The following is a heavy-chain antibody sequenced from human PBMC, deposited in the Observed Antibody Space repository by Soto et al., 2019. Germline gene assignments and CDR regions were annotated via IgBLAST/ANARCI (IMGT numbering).Heavy chain of an antibody. CDR3: AREFALSFDY. CDR1: GGSISSGGYS. V-gene: IGHV4-30-2*01. J-gene: IGHJ4*02. Sequence: SETLSLTCAVSGGSISSGGYSWSWIRQPPGKGLEWIGYIYHSGSTYYNPSLKSRVTVSVDRSKNQFSLKLSSVTAADTAVYYCAREFALSFDYWGRGTLVTVSS. CDR2: IYHSGST.